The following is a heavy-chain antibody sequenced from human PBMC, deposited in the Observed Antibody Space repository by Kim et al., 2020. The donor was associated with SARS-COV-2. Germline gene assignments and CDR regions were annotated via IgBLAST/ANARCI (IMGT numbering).Heavy chain of an antibody. Sequence: SETLSLTCAVPDESFNGYFWSWIRQPPGKGLEWIGEVDDSGSSNYNPSLETRVTMSGDTSKKQFFLNLSSVTAADTAVYYCARYSDKWYFDLWGRGTLVTVTS. D-gene: IGHD2-21*02. V-gene: IGHV4-34*10. CDR3: ARYSDKWYFDL. CDR1: DESFNGYF. CDR2: VDDSGSS. J-gene: IGHJ2*01.